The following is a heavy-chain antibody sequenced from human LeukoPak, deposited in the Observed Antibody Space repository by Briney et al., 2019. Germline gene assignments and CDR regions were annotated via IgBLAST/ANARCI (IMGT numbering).Heavy chain of an antibody. CDR3: ARVNWNDEFHFDY. V-gene: IGHV4-61*01. CDR2: IYYSGST. J-gene: IGHJ4*02. CDR1: GGSVSSGSYY. D-gene: IGHD1-20*01. Sequence: SETLSLTCTVSGGSVSSGSYYCSWIRQPPGKGLEWIGYIYYSGSTNYNPSLKSRVTISVDTSKNQFSLNLNSVTAADTAVYYCARVNWNDEFHFDYWGQGTLVPVSS.